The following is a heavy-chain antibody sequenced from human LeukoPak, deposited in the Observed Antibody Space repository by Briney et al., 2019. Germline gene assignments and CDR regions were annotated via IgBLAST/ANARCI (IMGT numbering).Heavy chain of an antibody. CDR2: ISYDGSNK. CDR1: GFTFSSHA. D-gene: IGHD3-9*01. J-gene: IGHJ4*02. V-gene: IGHV3-30-3*01. CDR3: ARSDILTGYYGIFDY. Sequence: GGSLRLSCAASGFTFSSHAMHWVRQAPGKGLEWVAVISYDGSNKYYADSVKGRFTISRDNSKNTLYLQMNSLRAEDTAVYYCARSDILTGYYGIFDYWGQGTLVTVSS.